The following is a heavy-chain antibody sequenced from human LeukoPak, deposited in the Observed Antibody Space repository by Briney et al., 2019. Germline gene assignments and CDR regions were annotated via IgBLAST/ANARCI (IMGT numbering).Heavy chain of an antibody. CDR1: GFTFSSYA. V-gene: IGHV3-30*04. Sequence: PGGSLRLSCAASGFTFSSYAMHWVRQAPGKGLEWVAVISYDGSNKYYADSVKGRFTISRDNSKNTLYLQMNSLRAEDTAVYYCARTPWLVINLSYYYYGMDVWGQGTTVTVSS. J-gene: IGHJ6*02. CDR2: ISYDGSNK. CDR3: ARTPWLVINLSYYYYGMDV. D-gene: IGHD6-19*01.